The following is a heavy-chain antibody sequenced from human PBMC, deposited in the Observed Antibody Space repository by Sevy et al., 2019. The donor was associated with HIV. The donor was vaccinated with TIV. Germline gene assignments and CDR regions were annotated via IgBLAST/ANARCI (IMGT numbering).Heavy chain of an antibody. CDR1: GGSISSYY. CDR2: IYYSGST. D-gene: IGHD6-19*01. Sequence: SETLSLTRTVSGGSISSYYWSWIRQPPGKGLEWIGYIYYSGSTNSSPSLKSRVTISVDTSKNQLSLKLSSVIAADTAVYYCAREVQGKQWLKGGAFDIWGQGTMVTVSS. CDR3: AREVQGKQWLKGGAFDI. J-gene: IGHJ3*02. V-gene: IGHV4-59*01.